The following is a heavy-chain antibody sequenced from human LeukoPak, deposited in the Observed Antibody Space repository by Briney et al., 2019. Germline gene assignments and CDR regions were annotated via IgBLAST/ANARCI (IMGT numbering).Heavy chain of an antibody. J-gene: IGHJ4*02. CDR1: GFSVSSIY. Sequence: GGSLRLSCAASGFSVSSIYMNWVRQAPGKGLGWVSVIYSDGTTYYADSVKGRFTISRDDSKNTLYLHMNSLRAEDTAVYYCARAPNWRFDHWGQGTLVTVSS. D-gene: IGHD1-1*01. CDR2: IYSDGTT. CDR3: ARAPNWRFDH. V-gene: IGHV3-53*01.